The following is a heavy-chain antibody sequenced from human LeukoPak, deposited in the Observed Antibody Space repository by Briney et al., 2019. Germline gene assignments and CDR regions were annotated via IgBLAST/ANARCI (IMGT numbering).Heavy chain of an antibody. V-gene: IGHV4-34*01. Sequence: SGTLSLTCAVYGGSFSGYYWSWIRQPPGKGLEWIGEINHSGSTNYNPSLKSRVTISVDTSKNQFSLKLSSVTAADTAVYYCASRYGSGTYYPFDYWGQGILVTVSS. CDR1: GGSFSGYY. CDR3: ASRYGSGTYYPFDY. CDR2: INHSGST. D-gene: IGHD3-10*01. J-gene: IGHJ4*02.